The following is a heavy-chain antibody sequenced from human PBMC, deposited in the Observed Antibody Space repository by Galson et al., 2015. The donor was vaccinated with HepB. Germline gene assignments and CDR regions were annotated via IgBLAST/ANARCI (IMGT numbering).Heavy chain of an antibody. Sequence: SVKVSCKASGGTFSSYAISWVRQAPGQGLEWMGGIIPIFGTANYAQKFQGRVTITADESTSTAYMELSSLRSEDTAVYYCARDGHYYGSEPPRFDYWGQGTLVTVSS. CDR1: GGTFSSYA. J-gene: IGHJ4*02. D-gene: IGHD3-10*01. V-gene: IGHV1-69*13. CDR3: ARDGHYYGSEPPRFDY. CDR2: IIPIFGTA.